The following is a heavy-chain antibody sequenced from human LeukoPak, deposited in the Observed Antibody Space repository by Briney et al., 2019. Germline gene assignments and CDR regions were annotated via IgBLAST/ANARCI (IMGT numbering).Heavy chain of an antibody. Sequence: GGSLRLSCAASGFTFSSNAMSWVRQAPGKGLEWVSAISTGGGSTYYADSVKGRFTISRDNAKNSLYLQMNSLRAEDTAVYYCARVEGSAAGPGDAFDIWGQGTMVTVSS. CDR2: ISTGGGST. CDR3: ARVEGSAAGPGDAFDI. J-gene: IGHJ3*02. V-gene: IGHV3-23*01. CDR1: GFTFSSNA. D-gene: IGHD6-13*01.